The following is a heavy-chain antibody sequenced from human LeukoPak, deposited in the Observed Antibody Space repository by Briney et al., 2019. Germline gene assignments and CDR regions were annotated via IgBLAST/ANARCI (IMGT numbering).Heavy chain of an antibody. D-gene: IGHD2-2*01. V-gene: IGHV1-3*01. J-gene: IGHJ6*02. Sequence: ASVKVSCKASGHTFTSYAMHWVRQAPGQRLEWMGWINAGNGNTKYSQKFQGRVTITRDTSASTAYMELSSLRSEDTAVYYCARGPAGYCSSTSCRIYYYYGMDVWGQGTTVTVSS. CDR3: ARGPAGYCSSTSCRIYYYYGMDV. CDR1: GHTFTSYA. CDR2: INAGNGNT.